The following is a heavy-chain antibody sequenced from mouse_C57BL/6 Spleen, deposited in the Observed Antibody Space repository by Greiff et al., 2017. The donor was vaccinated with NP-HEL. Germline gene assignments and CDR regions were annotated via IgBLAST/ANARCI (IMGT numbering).Heavy chain of an antibody. Sequence: VQLQQPGAELVKPGASVKLSCKASGYTFTSYWMHWVKQRPGQGLEWIGMIHPNSGSTNYNEKFKSKATLTVDKSSSTAYMQLSSLTSEDSAVYYCARERPIYYGNPGFAYWGQGTLVTVSA. CDR3: ARERPIYYGNPGFAY. J-gene: IGHJ3*01. D-gene: IGHD2-1*01. V-gene: IGHV1-64*01. CDR1: GYTFTSYW. CDR2: IHPNSGST.